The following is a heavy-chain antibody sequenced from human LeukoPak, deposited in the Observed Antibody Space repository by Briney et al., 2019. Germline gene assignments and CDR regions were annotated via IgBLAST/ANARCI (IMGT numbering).Heavy chain of an antibody. CDR2: ISYSGST. Sequence: SETLSLTCTVSGASIRRNYWSWIRQPPGKGLEWIGYISYSGSTNYNPSLKSRVSISEDTSKNQFSLKLTSMTPADTAVYYCARDPAPCSSTSCSSPSWCFDLWGRGTLVTVSS. CDR1: GASIRRNY. V-gene: IGHV4-59*01. J-gene: IGHJ2*01. D-gene: IGHD2-2*01. CDR3: ARDPAPCSSTSCSSPSWCFDL.